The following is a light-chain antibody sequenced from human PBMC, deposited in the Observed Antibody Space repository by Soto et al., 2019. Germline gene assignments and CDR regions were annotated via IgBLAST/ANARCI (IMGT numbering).Light chain of an antibody. CDR3: QQYYSIPYT. J-gene: IGKJ2*01. CDR2: WAS. Sequence: DIVMTQSPDSLAVSLGERATINCKSSQSVLYSSNNQNYLAWYQQKSGQPPKVLIYWASTRESGVPDRFSGSGSGTDFTLTISSLQAEDVAVYYCQQYYSIPYTFGQGTKLEIK. CDR1: QSVLYSSNNQNY. V-gene: IGKV4-1*01.